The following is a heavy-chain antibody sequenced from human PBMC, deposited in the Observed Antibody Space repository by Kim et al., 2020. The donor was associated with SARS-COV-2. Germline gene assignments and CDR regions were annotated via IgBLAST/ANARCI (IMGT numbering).Heavy chain of an antibody. CDR3: ARDPADSSSWYGWFDP. V-gene: IGHV3-11*01. J-gene: IGHJ5*02. D-gene: IGHD6-13*01. Sequence: VTSRFTITRDNAKNSLYLQMNRLRAEDTAMYYCARDPADSSSWYGWFDPWGQGTLVTVSS.